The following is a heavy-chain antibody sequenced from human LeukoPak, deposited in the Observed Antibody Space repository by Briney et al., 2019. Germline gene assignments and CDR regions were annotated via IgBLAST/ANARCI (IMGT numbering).Heavy chain of an antibody. D-gene: IGHD6-13*01. V-gene: IGHV4-34*01. CDR2: INHSGST. J-gene: IGHJ4*02. CDR3: ARRRRAIAAASDY. CDR1: GFAFSSYS. Sequence: GSLRLSCAASGFAFSSYSMNWVRQPPGKGLEWIGEINHSGSTNYNPSLESRVTISVDTSKNQFSLKLSSVTAADTAVYYCARRRRAIAAASDYWGQGTLVTVSS.